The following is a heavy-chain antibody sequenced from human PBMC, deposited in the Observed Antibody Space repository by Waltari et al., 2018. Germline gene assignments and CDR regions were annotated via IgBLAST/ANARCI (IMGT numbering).Heavy chain of an antibody. CDR3: ASTSYYYDSSGYVDY. CDR1: GGSISSGSYY. CDR2: IYTSGRT. D-gene: IGHD3-22*01. J-gene: IGHJ4*02. Sequence: QVQLQESGPGLVKPSQTLSLTCTVSGGSISSGSYYWSWIRQPAGKGLEWIGRIYTSGRTNYNPALKGRVTIAVDTSKNQFSLKLSSVTAADTAVYYCASTSYYYDSSGYVDYWGQGTLVTVSS. V-gene: IGHV4-61*02.